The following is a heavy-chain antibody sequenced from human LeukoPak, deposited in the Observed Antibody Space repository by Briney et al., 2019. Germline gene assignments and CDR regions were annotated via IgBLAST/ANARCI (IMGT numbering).Heavy chain of an antibody. CDR3: ARGGTLRAAAGNDY. D-gene: IGHD6-13*01. CDR2: IIPIFGTA. Sequence: SVKVSCKASGGTFSSYAISWVRQAPGQGLEWMGGIIPIFGTANYVQKFQGRVTITADESTSTAYMELSSLRSEDTAVYYCARGGTLRAAAGNDYWGQGTLVTVSS. CDR1: GGTFSSYA. J-gene: IGHJ4*02. V-gene: IGHV1-69*01.